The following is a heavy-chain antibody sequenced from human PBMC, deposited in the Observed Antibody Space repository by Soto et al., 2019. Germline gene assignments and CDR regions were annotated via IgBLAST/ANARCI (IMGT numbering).Heavy chain of an antibody. CDR1: GFTFKDYH. J-gene: IGHJ6*02. CDR3: ARETATSGWFQTYYYLGMEV. CDR2: ISSRDRAM. D-gene: IGHD6-19*01. V-gene: IGHV3-11*01. Sequence: QVQLVESGRGLVKPGGSLRLSCAASGFTFKDYHMNCIRQAPGRGLEWIPYISSRDRAMYADSVQDRFTISRDNANNSLLVQMNSVRADDTAVYYCARETATSGWFQTYYYLGMEVWGQGTTVTVSS.